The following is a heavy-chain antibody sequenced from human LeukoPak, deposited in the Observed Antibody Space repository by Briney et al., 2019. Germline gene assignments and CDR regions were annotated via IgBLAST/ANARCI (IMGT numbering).Heavy chain of an antibody. Sequence: ASVKVSCKASGYTFTSYDINWVRQATGQGLEWMGWMNPNSGNTGYAQKFQGRVTITRNTSISTAYMELSSLRSEDTAVYYCARGPRGYSYGQSNWFDPWGQGTLVTVSS. D-gene: IGHD5-18*01. CDR1: GYTFTSYD. CDR3: ARGPRGYSYGQSNWFDP. J-gene: IGHJ5*02. V-gene: IGHV1-8*03. CDR2: MNPNSGNT.